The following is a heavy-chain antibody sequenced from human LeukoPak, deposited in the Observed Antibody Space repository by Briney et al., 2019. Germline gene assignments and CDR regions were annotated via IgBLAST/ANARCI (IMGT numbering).Heavy chain of an antibody. CDR1: GFSFSGST. Sequence: PGGSLRLSCVASGFSFSGSTIHWVRQASGKGVEWVGRITTNANSYATAYAESVKGRFSISRDDSKNTAYLQMNTLKTEDTAVYYCTRPRAVPTSYGDYSDSFEIWGQGTMVTVSS. CDR3: TRPRAVPTSYGDYSDSFEI. J-gene: IGHJ3*02. CDR2: ITTNANSYAT. V-gene: IGHV3-73*01. D-gene: IGHD4-17*01.